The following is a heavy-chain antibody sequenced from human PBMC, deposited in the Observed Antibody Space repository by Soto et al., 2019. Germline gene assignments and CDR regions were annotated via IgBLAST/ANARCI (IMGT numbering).Heavy chain of an antibody. CDR2: IYPGDSDT. CDR1: GYSFTGYW. J-gene: IGHJ5*02. D-gene: IGHD6-19*01. V-gene: IGHV5-51*01. CDR3: ARYRDHSSGWYANWFDP. Sequence: PGESLKISCRGSGYSFTGYWIGWVRQMPGKGLEWMGIIYPGDSDTRYSPSFQGQVTISADKSISTAYLQWSSLKASDTAMYYCARYRDHSSGWYANWFDPWGQGTLVTVSS.